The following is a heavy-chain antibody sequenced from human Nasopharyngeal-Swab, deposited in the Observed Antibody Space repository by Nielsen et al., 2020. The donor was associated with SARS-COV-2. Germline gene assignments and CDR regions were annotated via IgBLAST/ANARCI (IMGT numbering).Heavy chain of an antibody. CDR1: GFTSNSYW. D-gene: IGHD6-19*01. Sequence: GGSLRLSCEASGFTSNSYWMSWARQAPGKGLEWVANIKQDGSDKYHVDSVKGRFTISRDNAENSLYLQMNSLRAEDSAVYYCARVGGSGWNREINWFEPWGQGTLVTVSS. CDR3: ARVGGSGWNREINWFEP. V-gene: IGHV3-7*03. CDR2: IKQDGSDK. J-gene: IGHJ5*02.